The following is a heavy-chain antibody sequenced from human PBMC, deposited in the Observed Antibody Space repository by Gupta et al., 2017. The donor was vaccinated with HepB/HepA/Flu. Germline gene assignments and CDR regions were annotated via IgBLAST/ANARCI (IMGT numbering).Heavy chain of an antibody. CDR2: ISAYNGRT. D-gene: IGHD2-2*01. J-gene: IGHJ6*03. Sequence: QVQLVQSGAEVKNPGASVKVSCKASGYTFTNYGFNWVRQAPGQGLEWMGWISAYNGRTDYPQKLQGRVTMTTDTSTRTAYMELRSLRYDDTAVYYCGRWGPMYYYMDVWGKGTTVTVSS. V-gene: IGHV1-18*01. CDR3: GRWGPMYYYMDV. CDR1: GYTFTNYG.